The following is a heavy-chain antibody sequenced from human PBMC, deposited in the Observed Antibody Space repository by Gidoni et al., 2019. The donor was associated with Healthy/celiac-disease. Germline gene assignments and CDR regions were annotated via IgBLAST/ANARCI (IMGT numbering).Heavy chain of an antibody. V-gene: IGHV1-46*03. D-gene: IGHD6-13*01. CDR3: ARAVPGIAAAGNWAFDY. CDR1: GYTFTSYY. Sequence: QVQLVQSGAEVKKPGASVKVSCKASGYTFTSYYMHWVRQAPGQGLEWMGIINPSGGSTSYAQKFQGRVTMTRDTSTSTVYMELSSLRSEDTAVYYCARAVPGIAAAGNWAFDYWGQGTLVTVSS. CDR2: INPSGGST. J-gene: IGHJ4*02.